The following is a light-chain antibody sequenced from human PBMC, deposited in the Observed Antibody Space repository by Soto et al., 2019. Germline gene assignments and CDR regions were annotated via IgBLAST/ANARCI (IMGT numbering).Light chain of an antibody. V-gene: IGKV3-11*01. Sequence: IVLTQSPATLSLSPGERATLSCRASQSVSSYLAWYQQRPGQAPRLLIYDASNRATGVPARFSGSGPGTDFTLTISSLEPEDFAVYYCQQYNNWPWTFGQGTKVDIK. CDR2: DAS. CDR1: QSVSSY. J-gene: IGKJ1*01. CDR3: QQYNNWPWT.